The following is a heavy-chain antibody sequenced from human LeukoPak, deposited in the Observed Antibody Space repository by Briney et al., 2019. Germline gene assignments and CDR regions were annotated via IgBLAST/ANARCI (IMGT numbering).Heavy chain of an antibody. CDR2: IYYSGST. Sequence: SETLSLTCTVSGVSISSYYWSWIRQPPGKGLEWIGYIYYSGSTNYNPPLKSRVTISVDTSKNQFSLKLSSVTAADTALYYCARHDLDWGSFGHWGQGTLVTVSS. CDR3: ARHDLDWGSFGH. J-gene: IGHJ4*02. CDR1: GVSISSYY. V-gene: IGHV4-59*08. D-gene: IGHD3-16*01.